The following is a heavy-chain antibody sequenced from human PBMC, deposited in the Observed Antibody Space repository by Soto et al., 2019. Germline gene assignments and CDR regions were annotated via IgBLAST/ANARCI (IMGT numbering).Heavy chain of an antibody. V-gene: IGHV1-18*04. CDR1: GYTFTSYG. Sequence: ASVKVSCKASGYTFTSYGISWARQAPGQGLEWMGWISAYNGNTNYAQKLQGRVTMTTDTSTSTAYMELRSLRSDDTAVYYCARDGTDIVVVVAATEYYYYGMDVWGQGTTVTVSS. CDR2: ISAYNGNT. J-gene: IGHJ6*02. CDR3: ARDGTDIVVVVAATEYYYYGMDV. D-gene: IGHD2-15*01.